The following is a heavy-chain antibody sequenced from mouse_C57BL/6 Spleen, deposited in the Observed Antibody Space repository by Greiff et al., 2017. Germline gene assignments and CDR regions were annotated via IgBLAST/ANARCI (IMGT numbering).Heavy chain of an antibody. CDR3: ADSSGYGGYYAMDY. D-gene: IGHD3-2*02. Sequence: VQLQQSGPELVKPGASVKISCKASGYSFHDYNMNWVKQSNGKSLEWIGVINPNYGTTSYNQKFKGKATLTVDQSSSTAYMQLNSLTSEDSAVDYCADSSGYGGYYAMDYWGQGTSVTVSS. CDR2: INPNYGTT. V-gene: IGHV1-39*01. CDR1: GYSFHDYN. J-gene: IGHJ4*01.